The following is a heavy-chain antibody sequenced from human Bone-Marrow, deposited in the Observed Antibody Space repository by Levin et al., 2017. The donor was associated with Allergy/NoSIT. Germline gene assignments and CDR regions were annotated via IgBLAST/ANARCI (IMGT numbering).Heavy chain of an antibody. V-gene: IGHV3-30-3*01. CDR2: ISYDGSNK. CDR1: GFTFSSYA. CDR3: ASDKR. Sequence: LSLTCAASGFTFSSYAMHWVRQAPGKGLEWVAVISYDGSNKYYADSVKGRFTISRDNSKNTLYLQMNSLRAEDTAVYYCASDKRWGQGTLVTVSS. J-gene: IGHJ4*02.